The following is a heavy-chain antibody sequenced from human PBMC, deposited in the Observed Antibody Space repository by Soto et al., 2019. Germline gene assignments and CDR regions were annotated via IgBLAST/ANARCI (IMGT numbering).Heavy chain of an antibody. D-gene: IGHD2-8*01. CDR1: GFFFRDFG. CDR2: IWYDGSNT. CDR3: ARGECTNGVCYFRY. J-gene: IGHJ4*02. V-gene: IGHV3-33*01. Sequence: GGSLRLSCVASGFFFRDFGMHWVRQAPGKGLEWVSVIWYDGSNTYQGESVKGRFTMSRDISKNTLYLQMDSLRPEDTAVYYCARGECTNGVCYFRYWGQGTLVTVSS.